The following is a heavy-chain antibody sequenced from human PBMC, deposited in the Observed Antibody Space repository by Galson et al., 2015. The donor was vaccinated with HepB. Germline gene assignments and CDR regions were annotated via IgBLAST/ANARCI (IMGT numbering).Heavy chain of an antibody. CDR3: ARRAAYYYGSGSWYYFDY. J-gene: IGHJ4*02. CDR1: GGSISSSRYY. D-gene: IGHD3-10*01. Sequence: SETLSLTCTVSGGSISSSRYYWGWIRQPPGKGLEWIGSIYYSGSTYYNPSLKSRVTISVDTSKNQFSLRLSSVTAADTAVYYCARRAAYYYGSGSWYYFDYWGQGPLVTVSS. V-gene: IGHV4-39*01. CDR2: IYYSGST.